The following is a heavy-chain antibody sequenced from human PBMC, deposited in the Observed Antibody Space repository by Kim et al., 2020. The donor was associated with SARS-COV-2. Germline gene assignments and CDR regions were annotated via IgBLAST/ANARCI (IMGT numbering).Heavy chain of an antibody. CDR1: GYTFTGYY. V-gene: IGHV1-2*06. CDR3: AREAHSHYDILTGYYSNDY. J-gene: IGHJ4*02. Sequence: ASVKVSCKASGYTFTGYYMHWVRQAPGQGLEWMGRINPNSGGTNYAQKFQGRVTMTRDTSISTAYMELSRLRSDDTAVYYCAREAHSHYDILTGYYSNDYWGQGTLVTVSS. D-gene: IGHD3-9*01. CDR2: INPNSGGT.